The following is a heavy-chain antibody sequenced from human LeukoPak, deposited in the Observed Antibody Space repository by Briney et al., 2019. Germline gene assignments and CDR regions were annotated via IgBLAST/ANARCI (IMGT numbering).Heavy chain of an antibody. V-gene: IGHV3-66*01. CDR3: ARDRVTMVRGPGYYYGMDV. D-gene: IGHD3-10*01. Sequence: GGSLRLSCAASGFTVSSNYMSWVRQAPGKGLEWVSVIYSGGSTYYADSVKGRFTISRDNSKNTLYLQMNSLRAEDTAVYYCARDRVTMVRGPGYYYGMDVWGQGTTVTVSS. CDR1: GFTVSSNY. CDR2: IYSGGST. J-gene: IGHJ6*02.